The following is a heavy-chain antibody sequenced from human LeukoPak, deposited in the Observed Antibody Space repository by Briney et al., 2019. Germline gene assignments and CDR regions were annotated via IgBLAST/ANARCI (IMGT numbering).Heavy chain of an antibody. CDR3: ARGPGPYDYVWGSYRDRDFDY. CDR2: INHSGST. Sequence: SETLSLTCAVYGGSFSGYYWSWIRQPPGKGLEWIGEINHSGSTNYNPSLKSRVTISVDTSKNQFSLKLSSVTAADTAVYYCARGPGPYDYVWGSYRDRDFDYWGQGTLVTVSS. V-gene: IGHV4-34*01. D-gene: IGHD3-16*02. CDR1: GGSFSGYY. J-gene: IGHJ4*02.